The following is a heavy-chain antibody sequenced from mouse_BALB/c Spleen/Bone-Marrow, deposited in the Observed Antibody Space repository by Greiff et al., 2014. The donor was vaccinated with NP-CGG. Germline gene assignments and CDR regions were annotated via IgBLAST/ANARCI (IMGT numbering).Heavy chain of an antibody. CDR3: ARGGDDFSLDY. CDR1: GYAFTDRW. V-gene: IGHV1-69*01. Sequence: QVQLQQSGTELVMPGASVKMSCKASGYAFTDRWIHWVKQRPGQGLEWIGAIDTSDSYTSYNQKFKGKATLTVDESSSTAYIHLSSLTSEDSAVYYCARGGDDFSLDYWGQRTSVTVSS. J-gene: IGHJ4*01. CDR2: IDTSDSYT. D-gene: IGHD2-4*01.